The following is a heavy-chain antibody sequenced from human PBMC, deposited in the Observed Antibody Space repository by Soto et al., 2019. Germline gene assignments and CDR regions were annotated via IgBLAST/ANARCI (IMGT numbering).Heavy chain of an antibody. J-gene: IGHJ6*02. CDR3: ARDSIVVVPEQAPYYGMDV. V-gene: IGHV4-39*07. Sequence: PSETLSLTCTVSGGSISSSTYYWGWIRQPPGKGLEWIGNIYYRGSTYYNPSLKSRVTISVDTSKNQFSLKLSSVTAADTAVYYCARDSIVVVPEQAPYYGMDVWGQGATVTVSS. CDR2: IYYRGST. CDR1: GGSISSSTYY. D-gene: IGHD2-2*01.